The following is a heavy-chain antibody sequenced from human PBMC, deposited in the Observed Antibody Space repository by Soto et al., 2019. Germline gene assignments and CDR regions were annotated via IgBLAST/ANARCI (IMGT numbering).Heavy chain of an antibody. CDR3: AQDLGSQIAAF. V-gene: IGHV1-69*12. CDR2: ITPMFDTT. CDR1: GGTFSTND. Sequence: QVQLVQSGAEVKKPGSSVKVSCKASGGTFSTNDISWVRQAPGQGLEWMGGITPMFDTTKYGQDFQGRVKITADESTTTAYMELSSLRSEDTAIYYCAQDLGSQIAAFWGQGTLVTVSS. J-gene: IGHJ4*02. D-gene: IGHD2-15*01.